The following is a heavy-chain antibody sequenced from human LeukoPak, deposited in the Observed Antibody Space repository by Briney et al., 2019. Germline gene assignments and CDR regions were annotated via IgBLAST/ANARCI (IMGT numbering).Heavy chain of an antibody. V-gene: IGHV3-21*01. CDR1: GFTFSSYS. J-gene: IGHJ4*02. CDR2: ISSSSSYI. CDR3: ARDGRQDSSGYYYIY. Sequence: PGGSLRLSCAASGFTFSSYSMNWVRQAPGKGLEWVSSISSSSSYIYYADSVKGRFTISRDNAKNSLYLQMNSLRTEDPAVYYCARDGRQDSSGYYYIYWGQGTLVTVSS. D-gene: IGHD3-22*01.